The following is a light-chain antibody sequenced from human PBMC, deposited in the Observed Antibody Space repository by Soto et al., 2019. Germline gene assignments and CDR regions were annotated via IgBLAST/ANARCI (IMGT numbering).Light chain of an antibody. V-gene: IGLV1-40*01. CDR2: GNS. CDR1: SSNIGAGYD. CDR3: QSYDSSPL. Sequence: QSVLTQPPSVSGAPGQRVTISCTGSSSNIGAGYDGHWYQQLPGTAPKLLIYGNSNRPSGVPDRFSGSKSGTSASLAITGLQAEDEADYYCQSYDSSPLFGGGTKVTVL. J-gene: IGLJ2*01.